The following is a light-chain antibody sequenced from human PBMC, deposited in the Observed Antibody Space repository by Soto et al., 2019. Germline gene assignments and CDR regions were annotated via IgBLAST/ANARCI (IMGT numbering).Light chain of an antibody. CDR1: QSVSSSY. V-gene: IGKV3-20*01. CDR3: QQYGSSPPIT. CDR2: GAS. Sequence: EIVLTQSPGTLSLSHGERATLSCRASQSVSSSYLAWYQQKPGQAPRLLIYGASSRATGIPDRFSGSGSGTDFTLTISRLEPEDFAVYYCQQYGSSPPITLGQGTRLEIK. J-gene: IGKJ5*01.